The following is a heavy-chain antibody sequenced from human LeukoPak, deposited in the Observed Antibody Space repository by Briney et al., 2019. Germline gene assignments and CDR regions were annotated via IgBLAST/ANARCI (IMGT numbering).Heavy chain of an antibody. D-gene: IGHD6-19*01. V-gene: IGHV4-38-2*01. CDR3: ARRAVAGTFPAFDI. CDR1: GYSISSGYY. J-gene: IGHJ3*02. Sequence: NTSETLSLTCAVSGYSISSGYYWVWIRQPPGKGLEWIGNIYHSGNTYYNPSLKSRVTMSVDTSRNQFSLKLSSVTAADTAVYYCARRAVAGTFPAFDIWGQGTMVTVSS. CDR2: IYHSGNT.